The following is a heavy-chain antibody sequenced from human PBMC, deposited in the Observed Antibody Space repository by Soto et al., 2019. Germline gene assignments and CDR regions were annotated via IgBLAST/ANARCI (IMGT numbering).Heavy chain of an antibody. CDR1: GGTFSSYA. D-gene: IGHD2-2*02. CDR3: ARSSIVVVPAAIYYYYGMDV. V-gene: IGHV1-69*01. Sequence: QVQLVQSGAEVKKPGSSVKVSCTASGGTFSSYAISWVRQAPGQGLEWMGGIIPIFGTANYAQKFQGRVTITADESTSTAYMELSSLRSEDTAVYYCARSSIVVVPAAIYYYYGMDVWGQGTTVTVSS. CDR2: IIPIFGTA. J-gene: IGHJ6*02.